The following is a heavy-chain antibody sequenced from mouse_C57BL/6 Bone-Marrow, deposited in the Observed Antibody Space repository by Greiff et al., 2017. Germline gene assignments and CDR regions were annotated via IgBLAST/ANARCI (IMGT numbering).Heavy chain of an antibody. CDR1: GFSLTSYG. J-gene: IGHJ3*01. V-gene: IGHV2-5*01. Sequence: VKLMESGPGLVQPSQSLSITCTASGFSLTSYGVHWVRQSPGKGLEWLGVIWRGGSTDYYAAFMSSLSITKDNSKSHDFYKMNSQQADDTAIYYCAKKAWAWFAYWGQGTLVTVSA. CDR3: AKKAWAWFAY. D-gene: IGHD4-1*01. CDR2: IWRGGST.